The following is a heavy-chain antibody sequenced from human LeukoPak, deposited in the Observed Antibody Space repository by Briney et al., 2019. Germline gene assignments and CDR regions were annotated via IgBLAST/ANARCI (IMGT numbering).Heavy chain of an antibody. CDR2: IYHSGST. J-gene: IGHJ4*02. Sequence: TSGTLSLTCAVSGGSISSSNWWSWVRQPPGKGLEWIGEIYHSGSTNYNPSLKSRVTISVDKSKNQFSLKLSSMTAADTAVYYCVCVPYYYDSSGYYYWNYWGQGTLVTVSS. V-gene: IGHV4-4*02. CDR1: GGSISSSNW. D-gene: IGHD3-22*01. CDR3: VCVPYYYDSSGYYYWNY.